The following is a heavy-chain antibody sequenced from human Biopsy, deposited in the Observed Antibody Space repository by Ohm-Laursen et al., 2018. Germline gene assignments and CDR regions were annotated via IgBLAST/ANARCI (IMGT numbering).Heavy chain of an antibody. V-gene: IGHV1-2*02. J-gene: IGHJ4*02. CDR2: SKPNHNT. Sequence: ASVKVSCKTSGYTFNDYYIHWVRQAPGQGLEWMGWSKPNHNTKYAEKFQDRVTLTRDTTTGTAYMELSNLRRDDTAIYYCARKSFYESGGFDYWGQGTLVSVS. CDR3: ARKSFYESGGFDY. D-gene: IGHD3-22*01. CDR1: GYTFNDYY.